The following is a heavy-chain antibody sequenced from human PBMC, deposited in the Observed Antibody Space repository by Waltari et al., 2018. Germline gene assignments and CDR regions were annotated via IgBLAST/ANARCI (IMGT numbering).Heavy chain of an antibody. Sequence: QVQLVESGGGVVQPGRSLRLSCAASGFSFSSFSMHWVRQAPGKGLEWVAVISYDGSDKYYADSVKGRFTISRDNSKNTLYVQMNSLRAEDTAVYYCARHYDSGGNEPIDYWGQGTLVTVSS. D-gene: IGHD4-17*01. CDR1: GFSFSSFS. V-gene: IGHV3-30*01. CDR3: ARHYDSGGNEPIDY. J-gene: IGHJ4*02. CDR2: ISYDGSDK.